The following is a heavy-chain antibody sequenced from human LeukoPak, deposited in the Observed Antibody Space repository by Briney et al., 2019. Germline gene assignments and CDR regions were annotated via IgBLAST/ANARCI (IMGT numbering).Heavy chain of an antibody. CDR3: ARGYDYGDYGLDY. J-gene: IGHJ4*02. CDR2: IYYSGST. V-gene: IGHV4-59*01. Sequence: SETLSLTCTVSGGSISSYYWSWIRQPPGKGQEWIGYIYYSGSTNYNPSLKSRVTISVDTSKNQFSLKLSSVTAADTAVYYCARGYDYGDYGLDYWGQGTLVTVSS. D-gene: IGHD4-17*01. CDR1: GGSISSYY.